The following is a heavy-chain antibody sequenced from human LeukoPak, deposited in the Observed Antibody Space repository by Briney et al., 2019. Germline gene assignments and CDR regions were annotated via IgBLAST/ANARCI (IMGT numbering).Heavy chain of an antibody. V-gene: IGHV3-30*02. CDR2: IRYDGSNK. J-gene: IGHJ4*02. Sequence: GGSLRLSCVTSGFIFSNYGMHWVRQAPGKGLEWVAFIRYDGSNKYYANSVKGRFTISRDNSKNTLYLQMNGLRAEDTAVYYCTKGGEVDIEATLYFDYWGQGTLVTVSS. D-gene: IGHD5-12*01. CDR1: GFIFSNYG. CDR3: TKGGEVDIEATLYFDY.